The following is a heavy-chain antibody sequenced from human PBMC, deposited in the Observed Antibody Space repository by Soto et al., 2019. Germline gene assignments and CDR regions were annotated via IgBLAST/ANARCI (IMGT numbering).Heavy chain of an antibody. CDR1: GFTFSSYT. J-gene: IGHJ2*01. V-gene: IGHV3-21*01. Sequence: EVQLVESGGGLVKPGGSLRLSCAASGFTFSSYTMNWVRQAPGRGLEWVSSISPSSSYMYYADSLKGRFTISRDDAKNLLYLQMNSLRVEDTAVYYCARARRDTGFDLWGRGPLVTVSS. CDR3: ARARRDTGFDL. CDR2: ISPSSSYM. D-gene: IGHD6-6*01.